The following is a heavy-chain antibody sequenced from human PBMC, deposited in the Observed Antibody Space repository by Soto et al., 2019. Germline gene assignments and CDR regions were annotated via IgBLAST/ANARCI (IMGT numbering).Heavy chain of an antibody. CDR1: GYIFTEYY. Sequence: ASVKVSCKASGYIFTEYYMHWVRQAPGQELGWMGRINPNSGGTNYAQKFQGRVSITADKSTSTAYMDLNSLRSDDTAVYYCARVRVIRGVIPSHFGLWGQGTLVTVSS. J-gene: IGHJ4*02. CDR3: ARVRVIRGVIPSHFGL. CDR2: INPNSGGT. V-gene: IGHV1-2*06. D-gene: IGHD3-10*01.